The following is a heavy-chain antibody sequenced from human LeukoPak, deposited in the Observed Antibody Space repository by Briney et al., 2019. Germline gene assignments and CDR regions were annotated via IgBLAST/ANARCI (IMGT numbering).Heavy chain of an antibody. CDR1: GGTFSSYT. J-gene: IGHJ4*02. D-gene: IGHD2-15*01. CDR2: IIPILAIA. Sequence: SVKVSCKASGGTFSSYTISWVRQAPGQGLERMGRIIPILAIANYAQKFQGRVTITADKSTSTAYMELSSLRSEDTAVYYCARGYCSGGSCYSLDYWGQGTLVTISS. V-gene: IGHV1-69*02. CDR3: ARGYCSGGSCYSLDY.